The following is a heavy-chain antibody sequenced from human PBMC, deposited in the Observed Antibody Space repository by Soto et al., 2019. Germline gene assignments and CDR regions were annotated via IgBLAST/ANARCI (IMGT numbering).Heavy chain of an antibody. J-gene: IGHJ4*02. CDR3: AKAGYSFFFDT. CDR2: ISGSGDDT. V-gene: IGHV3-23*01. CDR1: GFAFSSYA. Sequence: EGSLRLSCAASGFAFSSYAMNWVRQAPGKGLEWVSGISGSGDDTHYADSVKGRFTISRDNSKNTLYLQMDSLIAEDTATYYGAKAGYSFFFDTWGQGTLVTAPQ. D-gene: IGHD5-18*01.